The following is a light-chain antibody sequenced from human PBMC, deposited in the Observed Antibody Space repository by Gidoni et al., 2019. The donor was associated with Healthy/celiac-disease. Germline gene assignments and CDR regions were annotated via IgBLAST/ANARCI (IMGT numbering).Light chain of an antibody. CDR1: QSISSW. CDR2: DAS. Sequence: DIQMTQSPSTLSASVGDRVTITCRASQSISSWLAWYQQKPGKAPKLLIYDASSLESGVPSRSSGSGSGTEFTLTISSLQPDDFATYYCQQYNSSPWAFGQGTKVEIK. V-gene: IGKV1-5*01. J-gene: IGKJ1*01. CDR3: QQYNSSPWA.